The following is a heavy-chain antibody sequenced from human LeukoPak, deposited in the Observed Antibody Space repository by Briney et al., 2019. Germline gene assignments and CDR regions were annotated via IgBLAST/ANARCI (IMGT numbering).Heavy chain of an antibody. CDR2: ISRGSSTI. Sequence: GGSLRLSCAASGVTISGYSMNWGRQAPGKGREGGSYISRGSSTIYYADSVRGRFTLSRDNAKNSLYLQMNTLRAEDTAVYYCAKGLWFGELLYFDYWGQGTLVTVSS. V-gene: IGHV3-48*04. D-gene: IGHD3-10*01. CDR1: GVTISGYS. J-gene: IGHJ4*02. CDR3: AKGLWFGELLYFDY.